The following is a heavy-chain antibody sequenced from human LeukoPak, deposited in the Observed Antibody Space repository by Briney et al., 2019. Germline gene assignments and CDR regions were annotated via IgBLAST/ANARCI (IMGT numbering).Heavy chain of an antibody. Sequence: ASVKVYCKVSGYTLTELSMHWVRQAPGKGLEWMGGFDPEDGETIYAQKFQGRVTMTEDTSTDTAYMELSSLRSEDTAVYYCATDQVPYYDILTGVYSWGQGTMVTVSS. J-gene: IGHJ3*02. CDR2: FDPEDGET. V-gene: IGHV1-24*01. D-gene: IGHD3-9*01. CDR1: GYTLTELS. CDR3: ATDQVPYYDILTGVYS.